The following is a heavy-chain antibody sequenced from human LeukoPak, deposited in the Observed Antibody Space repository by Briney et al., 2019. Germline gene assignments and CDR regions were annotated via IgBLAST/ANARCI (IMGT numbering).Heavy chain of an antibody. J-gene: IGHJ4*02. CDR2: ISWNSGSI. D-gene: IGHD3-22*01. Sequence: PGRSLRLSCAASGFTSDDYAMHWVRQAPGKGLEWVSGISWNSGSIGYADSVKGRFTISRDNAKNSLYLQMNSLRAEDTALYYCAKDDYYDSSGYYYDWGQGTLVTVSS. V-gene: IGHV3-9*02. CDR3: AKDDYYDSSGYYYD. CDR1: GFTSDDYA.